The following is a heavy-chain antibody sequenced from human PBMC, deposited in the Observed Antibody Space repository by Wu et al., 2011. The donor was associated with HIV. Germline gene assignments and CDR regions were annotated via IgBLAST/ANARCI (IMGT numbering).Heavy chain of an antibody. V-gene: IGHV1-2*02. D-gene: IGHD2-15*01. J-gene: IGHJ2*01. CDR2: MNPKSGDT. CDR3: ARGPRGHCRGGTCQIPHWYFEL. Sequence: QVQLVQSGAEVKKPGASVKVSCKASGYTFTNHYMHWVRQAPGQGLEWMGWMNPKSGDTNYPQKFQGRVTLTRDTSISTVYMELSRLRSDDTAVYYCARGPRGHCRGGTCQIPHWYFELWGRGDFGHC. CDR1: GYTFTNHY.